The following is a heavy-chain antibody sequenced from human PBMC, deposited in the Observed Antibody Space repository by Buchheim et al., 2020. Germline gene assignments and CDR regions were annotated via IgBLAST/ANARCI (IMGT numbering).Heavy chain of an antibody. V-gene: IGHV1-2*02. CDR3: ATTYYQDRSGYGRFDY. J-gene: IGHJ4*02. CDR1: GYTFTGKY. Sequence: QVQLVQSGAEVKKPGASVKVSCKASGYTFTGKYIHWVRQAPGQGLEWMGWSNPSRGGTEYARKFQGRVTMTRDTSISTAYMELSRLRSDDTAVYYCATTYYQDRSGYGRFDYWGQGTL. D-gene: IGHD3-22*01. CDR2: SNPSRGGT.